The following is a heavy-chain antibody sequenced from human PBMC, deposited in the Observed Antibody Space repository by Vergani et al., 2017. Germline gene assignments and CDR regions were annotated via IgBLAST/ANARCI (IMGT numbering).Heavy chain of an antibody. Sequence: VPLVQSGAEVKKPGASVMVSCEASGYIFTRHYIHWVRQAPGQGLEWMGWIKPNSGVTNDAQKFQGRVTMTRDTSISTAYMELSRLRSDDTAMYFCARFRYTSAWDPGYYYYGIDVWGQGTTFTVSS. CDR1: GYIFTRHY. CDR3: ARFRYTSAWDPGYYYYGIDV. D-gene: IGHD6-19*01. J-gene: IGHJ6*02. V-gene: IGHV1-2*02. CDR2: IKPNSGVT.